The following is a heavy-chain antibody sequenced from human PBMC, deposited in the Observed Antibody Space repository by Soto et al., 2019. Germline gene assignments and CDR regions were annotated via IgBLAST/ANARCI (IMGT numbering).Heavy chain of an antibody. V-gene: IGHV3-23*01. CDR2: ISGSGGST. Sequence: GVSLRLSCAASGFTFSSYAMSWVRQAPGKGLEWVSAISGSGGSTYYADSVKGRFTISRDNSKNTLYLQMNSLRAEDTAVYYCAKDRQIKLVGASDYWGQGTLVTVSS. J-gene: IGHJ4*02. CDR3: AKDRQIKLVGASDY. D-gene: IGHD1-26*01. CDR1: GFTFSSYA.